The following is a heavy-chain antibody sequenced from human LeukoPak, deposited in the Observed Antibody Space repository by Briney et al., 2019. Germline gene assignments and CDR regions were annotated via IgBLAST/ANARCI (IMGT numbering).Heavy chain of an antibody. CDR1: GLSSTNYA. CDR3: AKGAAAGKVDWFDP. J-gene: IGHJ5*02. D-gene: IGHD6-13*01. V-gene: IGHV3-23*01. Sequence: GGSLRPSCEASGLSSTNYAMMWVRQAPGKGLQWISTLTGYGGAYYADSGKGRFIISRAISKNTMFLQMYSLRAGDTAVYYCAKGAAAGKVDWFDPWGQGTLVNVSS. CDR2: LTGYGGA.